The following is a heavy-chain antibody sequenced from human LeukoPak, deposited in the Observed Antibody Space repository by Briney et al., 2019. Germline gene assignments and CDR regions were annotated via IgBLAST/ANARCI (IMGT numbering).Heavy chain of an antibody. Sequence: ASVKVSCKASGYTFTSYDINWVRQATGHGLEWMGWMNPNSGNTGCAQKFQGRVTMTRNTSISTAYMELSSLRSEDTAVYYCARDGAIFEGRAFDIWGQGTMVTVSS. CDR1: GYTFTSYD. J-gene: IGHJ3*02. D-gene: IGHD3-3*01. V-gene: IGHV1-8*01. CDR2: MNPNSGNT. CDR3: ARDGAIFEGRAFDI.